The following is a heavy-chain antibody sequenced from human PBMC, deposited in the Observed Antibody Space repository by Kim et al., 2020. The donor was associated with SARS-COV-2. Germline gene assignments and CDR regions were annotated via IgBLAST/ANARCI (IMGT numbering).Heavy chain of an antibody. V-gene: IGHV3-74*01. J-gene: IGHJ3*02. Sequence: GGSLRLSCAASGFTFRSYWMHWVRQAPGKGLVWVSRINSDGITTSYADSVKGRFTISRDNAKNTLYLQMSSLRVDDTAVYYCVRGRSGSYPNAFDIWGQGTMVTVSS. CDR3: VRGRSGSYPNAFDI. D-gene: IGHD1-26*01. CDR1: GFTFRSYW. CDR2: INSDGITT.